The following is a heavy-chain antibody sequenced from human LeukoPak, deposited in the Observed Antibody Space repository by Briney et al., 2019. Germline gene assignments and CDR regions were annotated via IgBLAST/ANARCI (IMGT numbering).Heavy chain of an antibody. D-gene: IGHD3-10*01. CDR3: ARRNYYGSGDKFDY. Sequence: GGSLRLSCAASGFTFSSYWMSWVRQAPGKGLEWVANIKQDGSEKYYVDSVKGRFTISRDNAKNSLYLQMNSLRAEDTAVYYCARRNYYGSGDKFDYWGQGTLVTVSS. V-gene: IGHV3-7*01. CDR1: GFTFSSYW. CDR2: IKQDGSEK. J-gene: IGHJ4*02.